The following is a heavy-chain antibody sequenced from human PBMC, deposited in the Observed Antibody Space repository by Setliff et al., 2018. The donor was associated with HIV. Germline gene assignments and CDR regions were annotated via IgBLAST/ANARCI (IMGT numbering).Heavy chain of an antibody. V-gene: IGHV1-18*01. J-gene: IGHJ4*02. CDR1: GYTFASYG. CDR3: ARSDWELVLSSFDY. D-gene: IGHD1-26*01. Sequence: ASVKVSCKASGYTFASYGITWVRQAPGQGLEWMGWISAYDGNTNYAQKVRERVTLTTDTATNTAFMELKNLTSADTAVYFCARSDWELVLSSFDYWGQGTLVTVSS. CDR2: ISAYDGNT.